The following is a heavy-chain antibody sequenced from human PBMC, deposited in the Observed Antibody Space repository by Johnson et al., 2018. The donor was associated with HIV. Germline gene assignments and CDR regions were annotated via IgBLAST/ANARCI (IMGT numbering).Heavy chain of an antibody. J-gene: IGHJ3*02. V-gene: IGHV3-11*04. CDR1: GFTVSSNY. CDR3: ATGSDQVLLGGDVFDI. Sequence: QMQLVESGGGLVQPGGSLRLSCAASGFTVSSNYMSWIRQAPGKGLEWVADISTSGSTIYYEDSVKGRFTLSRDNTKNSLYLQMNSLGGEDTAVYYCATGSDQVLLGGDVFDIWGQGTMVTVSS. CDR2: ISTSGSTI. D-gene: IGHD3-16*01.